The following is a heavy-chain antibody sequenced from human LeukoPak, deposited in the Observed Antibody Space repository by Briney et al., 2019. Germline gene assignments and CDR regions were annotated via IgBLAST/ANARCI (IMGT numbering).Heavy chain of an antibody. V-gene: IGHV4-61*02. CDR1: GGSISSGSYY. CDR2: IYTSGST. Sequence: SSETLSLTCTVSGGSISSGSYYWSWIRQPAGKGLEWIGRIYTSGSTNYNPSLKSRVTISVDTSKNQFSLKLSSVTAADTAVYYCARPVQVVPAAPNWFDPWGQGTLVTVPS. J-gene: IGHJ5*02. CDR3: ARPVQVVPAAPNWFDP. D-gene: IGHD2-2*01.